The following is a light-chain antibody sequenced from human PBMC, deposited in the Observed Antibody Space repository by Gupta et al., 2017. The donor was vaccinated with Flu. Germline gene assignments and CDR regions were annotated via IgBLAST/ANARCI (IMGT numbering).Light chain of an antibody. Sequence: IVMTQSPATLSVSPGERATLSCRASQSLNNNLAWYQQKPGQAPRLLIYGASARATDVPARFSGSGSGTDFTLTISRRQSEDFAIYYCQQYADWPPLTFGGGTKVEMK. CDR2: GAS. V-gene: IGKV3-15*01. CDR1: QSLNNN. CDR3: QQYADWPPLT. J-gene: IGKJ4*01.